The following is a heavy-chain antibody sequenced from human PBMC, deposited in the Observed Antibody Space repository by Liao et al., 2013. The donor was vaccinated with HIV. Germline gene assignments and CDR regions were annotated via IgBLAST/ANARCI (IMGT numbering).Heavy chain of an antibody. CDR2: INHSGST. V-gene: IGHV4-34*01. D-gene: IGHD2-21*01. CDR1: GGSFSVYY. J-gene: IGHJ5*02. CDR3: ARALPAKGGSGFFVAFDP. Sequence: QVRLHQWGAGLLKPSETLSLSCAVYGGSFSVYYWSWIRQPPGKGLEWIGEINHSGSTNYNPSLKSRVTISVETSKNQFSLKLSSVTAADSAVYYCARALPAKGGSGFFVAFDPWGQGNLVTVSS.